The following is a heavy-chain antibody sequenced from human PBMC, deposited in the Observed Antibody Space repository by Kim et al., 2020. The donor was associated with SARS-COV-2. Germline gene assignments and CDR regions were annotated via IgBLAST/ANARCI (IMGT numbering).Heavy chain of an antibody. CDR3: ARDPTPYYDILTGYYYFDY. V-gene: IGHV3-48*02. CDR2: ISSSSSTI. CDR1: GFTFSSYS. Sequence: GGSLRLSCAASGFTFSSYSMNWVRQAPGKGLEWVSYISSSSSTIYYADSVKGRFTISRDNAKNSLYLQMNSLRDEDTAVYYCARDPTPYYDILTGYYYFDYWGQGTLVTVSS. D-gene: IGHD3-9*01. J-gene: IGHJ4*02.